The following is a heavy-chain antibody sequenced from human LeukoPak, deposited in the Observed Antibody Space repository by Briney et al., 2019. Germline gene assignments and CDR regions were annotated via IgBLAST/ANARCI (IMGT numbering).Heavy chain of an antibody. CDR2: IFGGGSI. V-gene: IGHV3-66*01. D-gene: IGHD6-13*01. J-gene: IGHJ4*02. CDR1: GFSVSKNY. Sequence: PGGSLRLSCAASGFSVSKNYMTWVRQAPGKGLEWVSVIFGGGSIYYADSVKGRFTISRDNSKNTLYLQMNSLRAEDTAVYYCAKEGLTTTWYYFDNWGQGTLVTASS. CDR3: AKEGLTTTWYYFDN.